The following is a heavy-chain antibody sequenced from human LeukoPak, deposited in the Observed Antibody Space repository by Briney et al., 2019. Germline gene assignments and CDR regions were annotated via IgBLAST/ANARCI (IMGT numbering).Heavy chain of an antibody. CDR1: GFTFSSHA. CDR2: IYSGGST. CDR3: ARGRRI. V-gene: IGHV3-66*01. J-gene: IGHJ3*02. Sequence: GGSLRLSCAASGFTFSSHAMCWVRQAPGNGLEWVSVIYSGGSTYYADAVKGRFTISRDNSKNTLYLQMNSLRAEDTSVYYCARGRRIGGQGTMVTVSS.